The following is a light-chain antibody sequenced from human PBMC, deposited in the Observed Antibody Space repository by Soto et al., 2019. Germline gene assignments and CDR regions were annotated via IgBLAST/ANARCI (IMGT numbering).Light chain of an antibody. Sequence: EIVLTQSPGTLSLSPGERATLSCRASQGVSGSYLAWYQQKPGQAPRLLIYGASSRATGIPNRVSGSESGTDFTLTISRLEPEDFAVYYCQHYGSSPRTFGQGTKVEIK. CDR3: QHYGSSPRT. V-gene: IGKV3-20*01. J-gene: IGKJ1*01. CDR2: GAS. CDR1: QGVSGSY.